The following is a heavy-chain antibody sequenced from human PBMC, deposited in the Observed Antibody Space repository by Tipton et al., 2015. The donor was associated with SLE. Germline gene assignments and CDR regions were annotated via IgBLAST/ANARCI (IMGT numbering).Heavy chain of an antibody. CDR3: AKDKWGSSGSHYYYYFDY. J-gene: IGHJ4*02. CDR2: ISWNSGNI. CDR1: GFTFDDYA. Sequence: SLRLSCAASGFTFDDYAMHWVRQAPGKGLEWVSGISWNSGNIGYADSVKGRFTISRDNAKNSLYLQMNSLGAEDTALYYCAKDKWGSSGSHYYYYFDYWGQGTLVTVSS. D-gene: IGHD1-26*01. V-gene: IGHV3-9*01.